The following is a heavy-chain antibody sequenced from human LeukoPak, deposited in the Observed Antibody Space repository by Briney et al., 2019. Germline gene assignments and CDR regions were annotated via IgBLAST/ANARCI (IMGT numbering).Heavy chain of an antibody. J-gene: IGHJ6*02. V-gene: IGHV3-23*01. CDR2: ITGSGGFT. CDR3: AKAATYYDISTDLYYYYGMDV. CDR1: GFPFSTYA. D-gene: IGHD3-9*01. Sequence: GGSLRLSCAASGFPFSTYAMNWVRQAPGKGLEWVSVITGSGGFTRYADSVKGRFTISRDNSKNTVYLLMNSLRVEDTALYYCAKAATYYDISTDLYYYYGMDVWGQGTTVTVSS.